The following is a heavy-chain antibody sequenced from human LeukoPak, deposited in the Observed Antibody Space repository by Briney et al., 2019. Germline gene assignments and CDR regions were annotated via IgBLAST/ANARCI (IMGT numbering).Heavy chain of an antibody. CDR3: ARDYSSSWYGYYYYYMDV. D-gene: IGHD6-13*01. CDR1: GGSITSIN. Sequence: ETLSLTCAVSGGSITSINWWNWVRQAPGKGLEWVSSISSSSSYIYYADSVKGRFTISRDNAKNSLYLQMNSLRAEDTAVYYCARDYSSSWYGYYYYYMDVWGKGTTVTVSS. J-gene: IGHJ6*03. CDR2: ISSSSSYI. V-gene: IGHV3-21*01.